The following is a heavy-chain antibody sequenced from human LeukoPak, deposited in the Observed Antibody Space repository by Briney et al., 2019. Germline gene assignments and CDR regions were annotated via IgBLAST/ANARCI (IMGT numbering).Heavy chain of an antibody. CDR3: ARRASTERGHSYGLDY. J-gene: IGHJ4*02. CDR1: GFSLSSYA. CDR2: ISYDGSKK. Sequence: GGSLRLSCAASGFSLSSYAIHWVRQAPGKGLEWVAIISYDGSKKYYADSLKGRITISRDKARRSLFLQMNSLRAEDTAVYYCARRASTERGHSYGLDYWGQGTLVTVSS. D-gene: IGHD5-18*01. V-gene: IGHV3-30*04.